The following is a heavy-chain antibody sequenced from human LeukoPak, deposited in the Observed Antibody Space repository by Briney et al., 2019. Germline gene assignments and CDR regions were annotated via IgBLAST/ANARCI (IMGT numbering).Heavy chain of an antibody. CDR2: INSDGSST. V-gene: IGHV3-74*01. J-gene: IGHJ3*02. CDR3: VKYSSGWYGGTFDI. D-gene: IGHD6-19*01. CDR1: GFTFSNYW. Sequence: GGSLRLSCAASGFTFSNYWMHWVRQVPGNGLVWVSRINSDGSSTNYADSVKGRFTISRDNAKHTLYLQMNSLRAEDTAVYYCVKYSSGWYGGTFDIWGLGTLVTVSS.